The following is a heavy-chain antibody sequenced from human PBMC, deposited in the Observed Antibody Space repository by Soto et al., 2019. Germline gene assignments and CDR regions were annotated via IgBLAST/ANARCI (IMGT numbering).Heavy chain of an antibody. D-gene: IGHD5-12*01. V-gene: IGHV4-39*01. J-gene: IGHJ4*02. Sequence: QLQLQESGPGLVKPSETLSLTCSVAGGSTSSGAYYWGWIRQPPGKGLEWIASIDYSGNTYYRSSLKSRVTISIDTSKNQFSLRLTSVTATDAAVYYCAAKRRGGYNPFDCWGQGSLVIVSS. CDR2: IDYSGNT. CDR3: AAKRRGGYNPFDC. CDR1: GGSTSSGAYY.